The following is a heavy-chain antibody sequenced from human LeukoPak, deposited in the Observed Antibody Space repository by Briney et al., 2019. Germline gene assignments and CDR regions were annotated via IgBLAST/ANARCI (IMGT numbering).Heavy chain of an antibody. CDR3: ARDVGWDSSLVTTTRSDY. D-gene: IGHD1-1*01. J-gene: IGHJ4*02. CDR2: IKQDGSVK. Sequence: GGSLRLSCAASGFTLSGNWMSWVRQAPGKGLEWLANIKQDGSVKYYVDSVKGRFTISRDNAKNSLFLQMNSLRAEDTAVYYCARDVGWDSSLVTTTRSDYWGQGTLVNVSS. V-gene: IGHV3-7*01. CDR1: GFTLSGNW.